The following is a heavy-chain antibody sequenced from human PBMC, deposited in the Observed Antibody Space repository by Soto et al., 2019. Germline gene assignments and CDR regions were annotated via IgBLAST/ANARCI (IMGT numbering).Heavy chain of an antibody. CDR1: GVSLISYY. CDR2: SYYTGST. D-gene: IGHD2-2*01. CDR3: ARRVVVSETFDY. J-gene: IGHJ4*02. Sequence: TSETLSLTCTVSGVSLISYYWSWIRQPPGKGLEWIGYSYYTGSTKYNPSLKSRVTISVDTSKNQFSLKLSSVTAADTAVYYCARRVVVSETFDYWGQGTLVTVSS. V-gene: IGHV4-59*08.